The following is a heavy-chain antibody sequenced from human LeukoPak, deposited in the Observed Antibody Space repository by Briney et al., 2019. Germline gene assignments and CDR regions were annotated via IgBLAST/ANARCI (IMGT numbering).Heavy chain of an antibody. CDR1: GFTVSSNY. CDR3: ARESCSSTSCYTDNDAFDI. D-gene: IGHD2-2*02. J-gene: IGHJ3*02. V-gene: IGHV3-66*01. Sequence: PGGSLRLSCAASGFTVSSNYMTWVRQAPGKGLEWVSVIYSGGGTYYADSVKGRFTISRDNSKNTLYLQMNSLRAEDTAVYYCARESCSSTSCYTDNDAFDIWGQGTMVTVSS. CDR2: IYSGGGT.